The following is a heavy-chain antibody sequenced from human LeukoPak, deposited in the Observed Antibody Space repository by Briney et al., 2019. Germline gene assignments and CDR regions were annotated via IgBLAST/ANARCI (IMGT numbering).Heavy chain of an antibody. CDR3: AKEGSSWDTYYYYGMDV. V-gene: IGHV3-7*03. CDR2: INQDGNEK. J-gene: IGHJ6*02. Sequence: GGSLRLSCGVSEFTFSGYWVNWVRQAPGKGLEWVANINQDGNEKYYGASVKGRFTISRDNSKNTLYLQMNSLRAEDTAVYYCAKEGSSWDTYYYYGMDVWGQGTTVTVSS. CDR1: EFTFSGYW. D-gene: IGHD6-13*01.